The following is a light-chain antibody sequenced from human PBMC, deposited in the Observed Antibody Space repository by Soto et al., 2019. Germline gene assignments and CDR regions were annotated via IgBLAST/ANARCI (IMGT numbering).Light chain of an antibody. CDR2: GAY. J-gene: IGKJ5*01. CDR1: QVIGNY. V-gene: IGKV1-27*01. Sequence: DIQMTQSPSSLSASVGDRATITCRASQVIGNYLAWYQQKPGKVPKLLIYGAYTLQSGVPSRFSGRGSGTDFTLTISSLQPEDVAIDYCQKYNSGLITFGQGTRLEIK. CDR3: QKYNSGLIT.